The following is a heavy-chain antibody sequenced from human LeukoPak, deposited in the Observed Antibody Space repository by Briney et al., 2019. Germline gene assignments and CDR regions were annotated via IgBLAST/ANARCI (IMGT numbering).Heavy chain of an antibody. CDR2: IYTSGST. Sequence: PSETLSLTCTVSGGSISSYYWSWIRQPAGKGLEWIGRIYTSGSTNYNPSLKSRVTMSVDTSKNQFSLKLSSVTAADTAVYYCARMSPRYYYGSGGLPGSDYWGQGTLVTVSS. CDR1: GGSISSYY. D-gene: IGHD3-10*01. J-gene: IGHJ4*02. CDR3: ARMSPRYYYGSGGLPGSDY. V-gene: IGHV4-4*07.